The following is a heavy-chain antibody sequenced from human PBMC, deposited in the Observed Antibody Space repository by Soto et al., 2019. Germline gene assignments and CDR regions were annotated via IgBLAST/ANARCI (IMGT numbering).Heavy chain of an antibody. Sequence: GGSLRLSCAASGFAFSSYGMHWVRQAPGKGLEWVAVISYDGSNKYYADSVKGRFTISRDNSKNTLYLQMNSLRAEDTAVYYCAKDSSRVRRVIYYYYGMDVWGQGTTVTISS. D-gene: IGHD6-13*01. CDR2: ISYDGSNK. J-gene: IGHJ6*02. CDR1: GFAFSSYG. V-gene: IGHV3-30*18. CDR3: AKDSSRVRRVIYYYYGMDV.